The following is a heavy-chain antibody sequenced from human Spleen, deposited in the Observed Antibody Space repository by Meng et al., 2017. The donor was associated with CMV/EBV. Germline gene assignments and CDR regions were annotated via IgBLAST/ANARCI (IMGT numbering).Heavy chain of an antibody. CDR1: GFTFSDYY. J-gene: IGHJ4*02. V-gene: IGHV3-11*01. CDR2: ISSSGSTI. Sequence: LSLTCAASGFTFSDYYMSWIRQAPGKGLEWVSYISSSGSTIYYADSVKGRFTISRDNAKNSLYLQMTSLRAEDTAVYYCARDTHTTSHTPVDYWGQGTLVTVS. CDR3: ARDTHTTSHTPVDY. D-gene: IGHD1-26*01.